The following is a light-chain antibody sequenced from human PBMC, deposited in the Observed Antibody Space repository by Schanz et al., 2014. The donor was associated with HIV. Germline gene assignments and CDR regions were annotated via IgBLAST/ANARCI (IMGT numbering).Light chain of an antibody. Sequence: QSALTQPASVSGSPGQSITISCTGTSSDVGSYDLVSWYQQHPGRAPQLMIYDVNNRPSGVSNRFSGSKSGNTASLTISGLQAEDEADYYCSSYTSSSPHVVFGGGTKRTVL. V-gene: IGLV2-14*03. CDR1: SSDVGSYDL. CDR3: SSYTSSSPHVV. J-gene: IGLJ2*01. CDR2: DVN.